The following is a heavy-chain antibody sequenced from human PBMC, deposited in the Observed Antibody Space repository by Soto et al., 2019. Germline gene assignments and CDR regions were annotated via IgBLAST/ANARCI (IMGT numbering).Heavy chain of an antibody. CDR2: IIPIFGTA. CDR1: GGTIRRYT. Sequence: KFSWKASGGTIRRYTIRWVRPDPRQGLEWMGGIIPIFGTASYAQKFQGRVTISADKSTSTGYMELSSLISEDTALYYCAKEANRRSYYAPFDSWGQGNLVTVS. CDR3: AKEANRRSYYAPFDS. D-gene: IGHD3-10*01. J-gene: IGHJ4*02. V-gene: IGHV1-69*06.